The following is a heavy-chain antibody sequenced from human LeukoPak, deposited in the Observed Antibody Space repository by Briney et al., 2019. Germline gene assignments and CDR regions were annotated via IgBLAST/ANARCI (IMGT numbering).Heavy chain of an antibody. J-gene: IGHJ3*02. Sequence: GASVKVSCKASGYTFTDYNINWVRQAPGRGLEYVGYVSPHSGDTGYAQTFQGRVTMTRDMSINTAYMELSSLRSEDTAVYYCLRHYYEYVAFDMWGQGTMVIVSS. CDR2: VSPHSGDT. CDR3: LRHYYEYVAFDM. V-gene: IGHV1-8*01. D-gene: IGHD3-22*01. CDR1: GYTFTDYN.